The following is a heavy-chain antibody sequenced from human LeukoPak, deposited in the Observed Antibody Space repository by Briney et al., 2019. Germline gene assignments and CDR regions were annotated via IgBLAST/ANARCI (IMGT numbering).Heavy chain of an antibody. Sequence: PGGSLRLSCAASGFTFSSYSMNWVRQAPGRGPEWVSYINISSNIIFYADSVKGRFIISRDDAKNSLYLQMNSLKAEDTAVYYCTREGGGCSAGTCFYFYSMDVWGQGTTVTVSS. V-gene: IGHV3-48*01. J-gene: IGHJ6*02. CDR1: GFTFSSYS. CDR3: TREGGGCSAGTCFYFYSMDV. D-gene: IGHD2-15*01. CDR2: INISSNII.